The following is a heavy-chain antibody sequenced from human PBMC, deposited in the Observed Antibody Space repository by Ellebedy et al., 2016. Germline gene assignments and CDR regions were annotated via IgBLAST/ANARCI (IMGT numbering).Heavy chain of an antibody. J-gene: IGHJ4*01. CDR2: VYTSGST. CDR1: GGPFSNKNYF. Sequence: SETLSLXXTVSGGPFSNKNYFWSWIRQPAGKGLEWIGRVYTSGSTKYNPSLESRVTMSVDTSKNQFSLNLRSVTAADTAVYYCARVLASGYSYGDYHFDYWGHGILVTVSS. CDR3: ARVLASGYSYGDYHFDY. D-gene: IGHD5-18*01. V-gene: IGHV4-61*02.